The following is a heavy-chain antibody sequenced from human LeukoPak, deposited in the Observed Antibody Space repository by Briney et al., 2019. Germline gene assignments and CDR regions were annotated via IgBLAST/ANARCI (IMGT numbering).Heavy chain of an antibody. D-gene: IGHD1-26*01. V-gene: IGHV4-34*01. Sequence: SETLSLTCTVYGGSFSGRYWSWIRQPPGRGLEWVGEINHSGSTNYNPSLKSRVTISVDTSKNQFPLKLNSVTAADTAVYYCARGSAGATLDYWGQGALVTVSS. CDR2: INHSGST. CDR1: GGSFSGRY. J-gene: IGHJ4*02. CDR3: ARGSAGATLDY.